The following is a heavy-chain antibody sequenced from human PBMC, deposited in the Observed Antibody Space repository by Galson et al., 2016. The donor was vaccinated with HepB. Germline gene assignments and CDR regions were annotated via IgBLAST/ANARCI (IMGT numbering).Heavy chain of an antibody. J-gene: IGHJ4*02. CDR1: GFKFNDFG. V-gene: IGHV3-9*01. CDR2: IDLNSRII. D-gene: IGHD6-19*01. CDR3: ARGSGWITSH. Sequence: SLRLSCAASGFKFNDFGMHWVRQAPGKGLEWVSGIDLNSRIIGYVDSVKGRFTISRDNAKSTLYLQMDSLRPEDTAFYYCARGSGWITSHWGQGTLVTVSS.